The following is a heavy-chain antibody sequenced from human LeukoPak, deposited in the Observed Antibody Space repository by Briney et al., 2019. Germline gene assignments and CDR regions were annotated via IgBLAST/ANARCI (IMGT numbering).Heavy chain of an antibody. CDR1: GDSVSSNSAA. CDR3: VREGEYKVGHYYYGVDV. CDR2: TYYRSKWYN. D-gene: IGHD3-10*01. Sequence: SQTLSLTCAISGDSVSSNSAAWNWIKQSPSRGLEWLGRTYYRSKWYNDYAVSVKSRITINPDTSKNQFSLQLNSVTPEDTAVYYCVREGEYKVGHYYYGVDVWGQGTTVTVSS. J-gene: IGHJ6*02. V-gene: IGHV6-1*01.